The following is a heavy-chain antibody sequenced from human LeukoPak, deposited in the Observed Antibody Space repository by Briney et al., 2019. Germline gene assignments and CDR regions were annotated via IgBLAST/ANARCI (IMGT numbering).Heavy chain of an antibody. CDR3: AQASIAATGIFDY. CDR1: GFTFSSYW. V-gene: IGHV3-7*05. Sequence: GGSLRLSCAASGFTFSSYWLTWVRQAPGKGLEWVANIKQDGSAKYYVDSVKGRFTISRDNAKNSLCLQMNSLRAEDTAVYYCAQASIAATGIFDYWGQGTPVTVSS. CDR2: IKQDGSAK. D-gene: IGHD6-13*01. J-gene: IGHJ4*02.